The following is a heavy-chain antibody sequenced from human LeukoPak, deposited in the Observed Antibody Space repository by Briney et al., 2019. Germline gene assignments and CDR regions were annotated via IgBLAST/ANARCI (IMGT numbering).Heavy chain of an antibody. CDR3: ARRWGFDY. CDR2: IYSGGST. CDR1: GFTFSSYS. D-gene: IGHD3-16*01. V-gene: IGHV3-53*01. J-gene: IGHJ4*02. Sequence: PGGSLRLSCAASGFTFSSYSMNWVRQAPGKGLEWVSVIYSGGSTYYADSVKGRFTISRDNSKNTLYLQMNSLRAEDTAVYYCARRWGFDYWGQGTLVTVSS.